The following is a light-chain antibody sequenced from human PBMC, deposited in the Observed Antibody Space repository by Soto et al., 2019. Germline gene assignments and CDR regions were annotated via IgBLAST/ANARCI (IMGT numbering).Light chain of an antibody. CDR3: QQYNNWPPYT. CDR2: GAS. Sequence: EIVMTQSPATLSVSPGERATLSCRASQSVSSNLAWYQQKPGQAPRLLIYGASTTATGIPARFSGSWSGTEFTLTISSLQSEDFAVYYCQQYNNWPPYTFRQGTKLEIK. V-gene: IGKV3-15*01. CDR1: QSVSSN. J-gene: IGKJ2*01.